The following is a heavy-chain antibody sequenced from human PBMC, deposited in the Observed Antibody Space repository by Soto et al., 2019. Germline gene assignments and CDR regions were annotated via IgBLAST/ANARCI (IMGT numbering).Heavy chain of an antibody. CDR3: ARSVAVPGEHIDY. CDR1: GGSISGSY. Sequence: SETLSLTCSVSGGSISGSYWSWIRQSPGKGLEWLGYVYYTGSTNYSPSLRSRVSISVDTSKNEFSLRLSSVTAADTAVYFCARSVAVPGEHIDYRGQRTPVTVSS. CDR2: VYYTGST. J-gene: IGHJ4*02. D-gene: IGHD6-19*01. V-gene: IGHV4-59*01.